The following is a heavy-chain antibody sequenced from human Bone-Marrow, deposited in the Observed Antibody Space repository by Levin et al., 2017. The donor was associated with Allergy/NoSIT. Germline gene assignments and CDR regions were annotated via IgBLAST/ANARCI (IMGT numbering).Heavy chain of an antibody. Sequence: GGSLRLSCAGSGFTFSDYYMSWVRQAPGKGLEWLSYISTSGSTIYYADSVRGRFSISRDNAKNSLYLQMNSLRAEDTAVYYCASSMLRGSEFVSGIYGMDVWGLGTTITVSS. V-gene: IGHV3-11*01. CDR1: GFTFSDYY. J-gene: IGHJ6*02. CDR3: ASSMLRGSEFVSGIYGMDV. CDR2: ISTSGSTI. D-gene: IGHD3-16*01.